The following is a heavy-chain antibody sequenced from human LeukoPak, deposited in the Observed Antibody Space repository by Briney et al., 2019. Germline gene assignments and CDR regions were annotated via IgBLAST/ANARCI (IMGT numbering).Heavy chain of an antibody. CDR2: IKQGGSDK. V-gene: IGHV3-7*01. CDR1: GFTFSIYT. D-gene: IGHD2-15*01. Sequence: GRSLRLSCAASGFTFSIYTIHWVRQAPGRGLEWVANIKQGGSDKYYVDSVKGRFTISRDNAENSLFLQMNSLRAEDTAVYYCARGQGLLQRYYFDYWGQGTLVTVSS. CDR3: ARGQGLLQRYYFDY. J-gene: IGHJ4*02.